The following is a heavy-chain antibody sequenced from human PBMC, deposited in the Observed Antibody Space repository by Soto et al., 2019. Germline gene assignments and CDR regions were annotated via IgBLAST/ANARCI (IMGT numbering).Heavy chain of an antibody. CDR1: GYSVTSYG. V-gene: IGHV1-18*01. D-gene: IGHD6-19*01. J-gene: IGHJ4*02. Sequence: QVQLVQSGAEVKKPGASVTVSCKASGYSVTSYGISWVRQAPGQGLEWMGWISVYNGNTNYAQKLQGRVTMTTDTSTSTAYMELRSLRSDDTAVYYCAINGRGYSSLYFDYWGQGTLVTVSS. CDR2: ISVYNGNT. CDR3: AINGRGYSSLYFDY.